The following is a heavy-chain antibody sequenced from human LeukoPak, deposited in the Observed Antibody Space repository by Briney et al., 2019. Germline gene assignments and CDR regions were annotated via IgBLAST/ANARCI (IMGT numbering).Heavy chain of an antibody. CDR2: INPHSGGT. J-gene: IGHJ3*02. D-gene: IGHD1-26*01. V-gene: IGHV1-2*02. CDR1: GYAFTGYY. Sequence: ASVKVSCKTSGYAFTGYYIHWVRQAPGQGLEWMGWINPHSGGTKYAQKFQGRVTMTRDTSTSTVYMELSSLRSEDTAVYYCARGATGYAFDIWGQGTMVTVSS. CDR3: ARGATGYAFDI.